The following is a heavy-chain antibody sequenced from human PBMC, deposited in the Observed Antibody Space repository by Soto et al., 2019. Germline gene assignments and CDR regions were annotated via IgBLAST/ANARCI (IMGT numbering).Heavy chain of an antibody. V-gene: IGHV4-39*01. CDR2: IYYSGST. D-gene: IGHD2-21*02. Sequence: SETLSLTCSGSGVSINSSSFYWVLIRQPPGKGLEWIGSIYYSGSTYYNPSLKSRVTISVDTSKNQFSLKLSSVTAADTAVYDCARHSVVTRFDYWGKGDLVTV. CDR3: ARHSVVTRFDY. CDR1: GVSINSSSFY. J-gene: IGHJ4*02.